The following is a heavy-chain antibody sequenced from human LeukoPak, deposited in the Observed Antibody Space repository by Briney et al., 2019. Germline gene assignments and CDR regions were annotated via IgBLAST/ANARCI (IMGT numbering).Heavy chain of an antibody. CDR1: GFTFSSYA. D-gene: IGHD3-10*01. Sequence: GGSLRLSCAASGFTFSSYAMSWVRQAPGKGLEWVSAISGSGGSTYYADSVKGRFTTSRDNSKNTLYLQMNSLRAEDTAVYYCAKRSYGSGSPGDYWGQGTLVTVSS. V-gene: IGHV3-23*01. CDR3: AKRSYGSGSPGDY. CDR2: ISGSGGST. J-gene: IGHJ4*02.